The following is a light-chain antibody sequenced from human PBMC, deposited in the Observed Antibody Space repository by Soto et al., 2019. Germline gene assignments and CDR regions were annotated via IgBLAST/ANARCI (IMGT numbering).Light chain of an antibody. V-gene: IGLV2-14*01. CDR3: SSDTTINTQV. CDR1: SSDVGSYNY. CDR2: EVR. J-gene: IGLJ2*01. Sequence: HSALTQPASVSGSPGQSINISCTGTSSDVGSYNYVSWDQQHPGKAPKLMIYEVRNRPSVVSDRFSGSKSGKTASLTIFGLQAEDEADYYCSSDTTINTQVFGGGTKVTVL.